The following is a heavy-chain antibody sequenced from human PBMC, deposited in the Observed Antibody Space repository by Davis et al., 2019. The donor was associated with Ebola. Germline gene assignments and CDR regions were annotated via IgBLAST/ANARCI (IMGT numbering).Heavy chain of an antibody. J-gene: IGHJ3*02. D-gene: IGHD6-19*01. CDR1: GFTFTDYY. V-gene: IGHV3-11*06. CDR3: VRVSRNIATGWYRFDAFDI. Sequence: GGSLRLSCAASGFTFTDYYMGCNRQAPGKVLDWVSYISGDSLYTNYADSARDRLTISRDEAKNSRYLQMNSLRDEDTAIYCCVRVSRNIATGWYRFDAFDIWGEGTLVTVST. CDR2: ISGDSLYT.